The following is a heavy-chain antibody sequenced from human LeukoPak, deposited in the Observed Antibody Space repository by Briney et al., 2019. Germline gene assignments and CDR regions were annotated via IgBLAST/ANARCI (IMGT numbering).Heavy chain of an antibody. J-gene: IGHJ4*02. D-gene: IGHD2-8*01. Sequence: GGSLRLSCAASGFHLKNYYMTWLRQAPGKGLEWISYISSNADKTYYADSVKGRFTIFRDTAKNSLYLQMDSLRFEDTAIYYCARDRGYCNNAFCPPDQWGQGTLVSVSS. CDR3: ARDRGYCNNAFCPPDQ. V-gene: IGHV3-11*01. CDR1: GFHLKNYY. CDR2: ISSNADKT.